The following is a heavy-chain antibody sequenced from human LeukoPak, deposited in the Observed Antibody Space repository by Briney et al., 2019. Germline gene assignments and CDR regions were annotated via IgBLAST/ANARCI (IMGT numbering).Heavy chain of an antibody. J-gene: IGHJ4*02. CDR3: ARDHPYEWELSSYFDY. V-gene: IGHV3-30-3*01. Sequence: GGSLRLSCAASGFTFSSYAMHRVRQAPGTGLEWVAVISYDGSNKYYADSVKGRFTISRDNSKNTLYLQMNSLRAEDTAVYYCARDHPYEWELSSYFDYWGQGTLVTVSS. D-gene: IGHD1-26*01. CDR1: GFTFSSYA. CDR2: ISYDGSNK.